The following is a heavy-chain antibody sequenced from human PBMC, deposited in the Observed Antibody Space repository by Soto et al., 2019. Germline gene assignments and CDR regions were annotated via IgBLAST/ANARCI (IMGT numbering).Heavy chain of an antibody. V-gene: IGHV4-30-4*08. Sequence: LSLTCTVSGGSISSGDYYWSWIRQPPGKGLEWIGYIYYSGSTYYNPSLKSRVTISVDTSKNQFSLKLASVTAADTAVYYCATAGAQYYDRSTYAEYYFDYWGQGILVTVSS. CDR2: IYYSGST. J-gene: IGHJ4*02. CDR3: ATAGAQYYDRSTYAEYYFDY. D-gene: IGHD3-22*01. CDR1: GGSISSGDYY.